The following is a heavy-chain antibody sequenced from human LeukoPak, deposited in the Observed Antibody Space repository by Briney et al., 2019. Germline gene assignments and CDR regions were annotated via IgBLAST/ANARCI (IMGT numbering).Heavy chain of an antibody. Sequence: ASVKVSCKASGYAFTSYYMHWVRQAPGQGLEWMGIINPSGGSTSYAPKFQGRVTMTRDTSTSTVYMELSSLRSEDTAVYYCAREGSGITFKDWGQGTLVTVSS. J-gene: IGHJ4*02. CDR3: AREGSGITFKD. D-gene: IGHD3-16*01. V-gene: IGHV1-46*01. CDR1: GYAFTSYY. CDR2: INPSGGST.